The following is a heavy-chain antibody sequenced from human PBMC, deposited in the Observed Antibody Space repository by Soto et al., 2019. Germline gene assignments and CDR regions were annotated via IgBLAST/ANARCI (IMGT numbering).Heavy chain of an antibody. CDR1: GYSFTSYW. CDR3: ARPYEYSSSSGETDAFDI. Sequence: GESLKISCKGSGYSFTSYWIGWVRQMPGKGLEWMGIIYPGDSDTRYSPSFQGQVTSSADKSIRTAYLQWSSLKASDTAKYYCARPYEYSSSSGETDAFDIWGQGTMVTVSS. CDR2: IYPGDSDT. D-gene: IGHD6-6*01. V-gene: IGHV5-51*01. J-gene: IGHJ3*02.